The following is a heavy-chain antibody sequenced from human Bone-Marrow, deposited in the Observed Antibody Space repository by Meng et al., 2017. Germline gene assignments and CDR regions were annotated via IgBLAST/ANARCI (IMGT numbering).Heavy chain of an antibody. D-gene: IGHD3-10*01. V-gene: IGHV3-15*01. CDR1: GFTFSNAW. J-gene: IGHJ4*02. CDR3: TTLYYYGSGSYYILTDY. Sequence: GGSLRLSCAASGFTFSNAWMSWVRQAPGKGLEWVGRIKSKTDGGTTDYAAPVKGRFTISRDDSKNTLYLQMNSLKTEDTAVYYCTTLYYYGSGSYYILTDYWGQGTLVIVSS. CDR2: IKSKTDGGTT.